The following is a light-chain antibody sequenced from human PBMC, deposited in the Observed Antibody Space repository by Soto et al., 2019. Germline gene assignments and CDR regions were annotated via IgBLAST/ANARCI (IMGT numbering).Light chain of an antibody. CDR3: SSYTHFSPFV. V-gene: IGLV2-14*01. CDR2: EVS. CDR1: SGDVGGHDY. J-gene: IGLJ1*01. Sequence: QSALTQPASVSGSPGQSVTISCTGTSGDVGGHDYVSWYQHHPDKAPKLIIFEVSSRPSGVSNRFSGSKSGNTASLTISGLQTADEADNYCSSYTHFSPFVFGTGTKLTVL.